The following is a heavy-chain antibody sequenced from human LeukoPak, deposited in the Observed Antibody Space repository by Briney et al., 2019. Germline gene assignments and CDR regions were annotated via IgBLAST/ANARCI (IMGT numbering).Heavy chain of an antibody. D-gene: IGHD2-21*01. CDR2: IYSGGST. CDR1: GFTVSSNY. Sequence: GGSLRLSCAASGFTVSSNYMSWVRQAPGKGLEWLSVIYSGGSTYYADSVKSRFTISRHNSKNTLYLQMNSIRAEDTAVYYCAGPGDPYGNYYYGMDVWGQGTTVTVSS. V-gene: IGHV3-53*04. CDR3: AGPGDPYGNYYYGMDV. J-gene: IGHJ6*02.